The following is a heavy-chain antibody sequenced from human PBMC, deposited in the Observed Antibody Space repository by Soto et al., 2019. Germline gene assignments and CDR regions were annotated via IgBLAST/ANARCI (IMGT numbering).Heavy chain of an antibody. CDR3: AREEQWLALRYGMDV. Sequence: QVQLVQSGAEVKKPGSSVKVSCKASGGTFSSYTISWVRQAPGQGLEWMGRIIPILGIANYAQKFQGRVTITADKSTSTAYMELSSLRSEDTAVYYCAREEQWLALRYGMDVWGQGTTFTVSS. V-gene: IGHV1-69*08. CDR1: GGTFSSYT. J-gene: IGHJ6*02. CDR2: IIPILGIA. D-gene: IGHD6-19*01.